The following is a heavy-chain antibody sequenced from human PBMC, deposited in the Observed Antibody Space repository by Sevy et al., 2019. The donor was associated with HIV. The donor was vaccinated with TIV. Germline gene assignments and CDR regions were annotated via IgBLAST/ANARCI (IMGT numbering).Heavy chain of an antibody. V-gene: IGHV3-23*01. D-gene: IGHD6-13*01. Sequence: GESLKISCAASGFTFSTYDMSWVRQAPGKGLEWVSSIRNNGRTTFYTDSVKGRFTISRDNSKNTLYLQMNGLRAEDTAIYYCAKAFTSNWSPFDYWGQRTLVTVSS. CDR2: IRNNGRTT. CDR1: GFTFSTYD. J-gene: IGHJ4*02. CDR3: AKAFTSNWSPFDY.